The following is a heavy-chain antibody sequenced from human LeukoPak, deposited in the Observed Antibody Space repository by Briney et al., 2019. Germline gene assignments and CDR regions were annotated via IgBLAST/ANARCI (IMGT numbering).Heavy chain of an antibody. J-gene: IGHJ5*02. CDR3: ARGTVEWSWFDP. V-gene: IGHV4-4*07. D-gene: IGHD1-26*01. CDR1: GGSISSYY. Sequence: SETLSLTCTVSGGSISSYYWSWIRQPAGKGLEWIGRIYTSGSTNYNPSLKSRVTMLVDTSKNQFSLKLSSVTAADTAVYYCARGTVEWSWFDPWGQGTLVAVSS. CDR2: IYTSGST.